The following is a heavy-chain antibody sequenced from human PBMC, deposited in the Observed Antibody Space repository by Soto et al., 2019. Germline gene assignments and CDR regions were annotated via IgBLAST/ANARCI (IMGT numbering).Heavy chain of an antibody. V-gene: IGHV4-31*03. D-gene: IGHD6-25*01. Sequence: SETLSLTCTVSGGSISSGGYYWSWIRQHPGKGMEWIGYIYYSGSTYYNPSLKSRVTISVDTSKNQFSLKLSSVTAADTAVYYCARVGGYYYYYYGMDVWGQGTTVTVSS. J-gene: IGHJ6*02. CDR1: GGSISSGGYY. CDR2: IYYSGST. CDR3: ARVGGYYYYYYGMDV.